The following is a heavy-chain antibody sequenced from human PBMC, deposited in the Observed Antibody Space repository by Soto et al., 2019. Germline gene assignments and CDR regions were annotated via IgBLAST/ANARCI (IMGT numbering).Heavy chain of an antibody. CDR3: ARDWGYDFWSGYPGGYFDY. CDR2: IYYSGST. D-gene: IGHD3-3*01. Sequence: PSETLSLTCTVSGGSISSYYWSWIRQPPGKGLEWIGYIYYSGSTNYNPSLKSRVTISVDTSKNQLSLKLSSVTAADTAVYYCARDWGYDFWSGYPGGYFDYWGQGTLVTVSS. CDR1: GGSISSYY. J-gene: IGHJ4*02. V-gene: IGHV4-59*01.